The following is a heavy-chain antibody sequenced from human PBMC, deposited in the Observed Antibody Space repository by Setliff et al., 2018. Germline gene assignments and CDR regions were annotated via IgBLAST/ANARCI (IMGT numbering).Heavy chain of an antibody. V-gene: IGHV4-59*01. J-gene: IGHJ4*02. CDR2: VHYSGST. Sequence: SETLSLSCSVSGGFFTGFYWSWLRQSPGKGPEWIGYVHYSGSTLYTPSLKSRVTISLDTSKNQINLSLSSLTAADTAVYYCARHRGASFDSWGQGVLVTVSS. CDR1: GGFFTGFY. D-gene: IGHD3-10*01. CDR3: ARHRGASFDS.